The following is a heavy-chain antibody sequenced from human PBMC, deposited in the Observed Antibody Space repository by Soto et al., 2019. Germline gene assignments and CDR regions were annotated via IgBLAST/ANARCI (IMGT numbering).Heavy chain of an antibody. V-gene: IGHV1-18*01. CDR1: GYTFTSYG. J-gene: IGHJ4*02. D-gene: IGHD6-19*01. CDR2: ISAYNGNT. Sequence: GASVKVSCKASGYTFTSYGISWVRQAPGQGLEWMGWISAYNGNTNYAQKLQGRGTMTTDTSTSTAYMELRSLRSDDTAVYYCAIPKGSYSSRYYYFGYWGQGTLVTVSS. CDR3: AIPKGSYSSRYYYFGY.